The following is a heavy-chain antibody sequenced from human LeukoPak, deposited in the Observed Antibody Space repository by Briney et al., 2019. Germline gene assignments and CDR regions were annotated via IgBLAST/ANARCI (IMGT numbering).Heavy chain of an antibody. CDR2: MYPGDSDT. J-gene: IGHJ4*02. V-gene: IGHV5-51*01. CDR1: GSIFTDYW. CDR3: ARGYGLA. Sequence: GESLKISCKASGSIFTDYWIGWVRQLPGKGLEWMAMMYPGDSDTRYSPSFRGQVTISADTSISTAYLQWSSLKASDTAMYYCARGYGLAWGQGTLVTVSS. D-gene: IGHD4-17*01.